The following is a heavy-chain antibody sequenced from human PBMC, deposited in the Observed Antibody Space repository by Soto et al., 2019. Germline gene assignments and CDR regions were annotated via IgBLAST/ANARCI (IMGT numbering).Heavy chain of an antibody. Sequence: PSETLSLTCAVYGGSFSGYYWSWIRQPPGKGLEWIGEINHSGSTNYNPSLKSRVTISVDTSKNQFSLKLSSVTAADTAVYYCARVFGPSRYYCSGGSCYPKYYYYMDVWGKGTTVTVSS. CDR3: ARVFGPSRYYCSGGSCYPKYYYYMDV. J-gene: IGHJ6*03. V-gene: IGHV4-34*01. D-gene: IGHD2-15*01. CDR1: GGSFSGYY. CDR2: INHSGST.